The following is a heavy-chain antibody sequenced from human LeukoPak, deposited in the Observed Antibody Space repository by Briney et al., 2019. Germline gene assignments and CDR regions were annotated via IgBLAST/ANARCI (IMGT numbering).Heavy chain of an antibody. V-gene: IGHV1-46*01. D-gene: IGHD3-3*01. Sequence: ASVKVSCKASGYTFTSYYMHWVRQAPGQGLEWMGIINPSGGSTSYAQKFQGRVTMTRDTSTSTVYMELSSLRSEDTAVYYCARHRIQIFGVPAMDVWGKGTTVTVSS. CDR1: GYTFTSYY. J-gene: IGHJ6*03. CDR2: INPSGGST. CDR3: ARHRIQIFGVPAMDV.